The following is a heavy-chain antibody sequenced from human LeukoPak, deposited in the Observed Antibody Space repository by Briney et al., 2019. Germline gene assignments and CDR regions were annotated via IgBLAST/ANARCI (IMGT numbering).Heavy chain of an antibody. Sequence: SETLSLTCTVSGGSVRSASYYWSWVRQPPEKGLEWIGYVYHTASTNYNPSLKSRVTISLDMSKNQFSLKLSSVTAADTAVYYCASVPILGVFTPYGMDVWGQGTTVTVSS. CDR3: ASVPILGVFTPYGMDV. V-gene: IGHV4-61*01. D-gene: IGHD3-3*01. J-gene: IGHJ6*02. CDR2: VYHTAST. CDR1: GGSVRSASYY.